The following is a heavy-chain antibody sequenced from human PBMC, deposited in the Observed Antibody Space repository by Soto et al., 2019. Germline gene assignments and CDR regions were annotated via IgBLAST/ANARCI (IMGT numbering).Heavy chain of an antibody. CDR1: GFTFRNFG. Sequence: EVQLLESGGGLVEPGGSLRLSCAASGFTFRNFGMSCVRQAPGKGLEWVSVISGSGGGTYDSDSVRGRFTTSRPNSKITLVLQRNSLVAQDAAVYYCKKEKGPNWKFFYYCVQGTLAAVFS. CDR2: ISGSGGGT. D-gene: IGHD1-1*01. J-gene: IGHJ4*02. CDR3: KKEKGPNWKFFYY. V-gene: IGHV3-23*01.